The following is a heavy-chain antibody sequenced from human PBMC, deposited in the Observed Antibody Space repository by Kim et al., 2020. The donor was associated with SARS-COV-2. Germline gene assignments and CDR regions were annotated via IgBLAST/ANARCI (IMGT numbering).Heavy chain of an antibody. Sequence: SETLSLTCAVSGGSVSDPTYYWGWIRQPPGKGLEWIGSIYYAGATFYNPSLKCRVTISVDMSKNQFSLKLRSVTAADTAVYYCARVKGRYCGGDCYFAFEIWGQGTMATVSS. D-gene: IGHD2-21*02. J-gene: IGHJ3*02. CDR3: ARVKGRYCGGDCYFAFEI. CDR2: IYYAGAT. V-gene: IGHV4-39*07. CDR1: GGSVSDPTYY.